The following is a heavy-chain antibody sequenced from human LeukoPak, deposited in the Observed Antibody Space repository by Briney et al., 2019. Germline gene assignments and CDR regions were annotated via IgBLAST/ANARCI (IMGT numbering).Heavy chain of an antibody. D-gene: IGHD3-22*01. CDR1: GGSISSSSYS. J-gene: IGHJ4*02. V-gene: IGHV4-39*01. Sequence: SSETLSLTCTVSGGSISSSSYSWAWIRQPPGKGLEWIGTIYYSGSTYYNPSLKSRVTIYVDTSKNQLSLKLSSVTAADTAVYYCARLGYYYDSSGYYWAYYFDYWGQGTLVTVSS. CDR2: IYYSGST. CDR3: ARLGYYYDSSGYYWAYYFDY.